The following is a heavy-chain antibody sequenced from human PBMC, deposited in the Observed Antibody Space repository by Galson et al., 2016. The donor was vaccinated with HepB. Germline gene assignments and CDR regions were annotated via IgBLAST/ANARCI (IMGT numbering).Heavy chain of an antibody. CDR2: TYRRSTYYN. CDR3: ARGAHSTFDV. V-gene: IGHV6-1*01. J-gene: IGHJ3*01. Sequence: CAISGDSVSSNSVAWNWIRQSPSRGPEWLGRTYRRSTYYNDDTESVKGRITINTYTSKNQFSLQLNSVTPEDTAVCYCARGAHSTFDVWGQGTMVTVSS. CDR1: GDSVSSNSVA. D-gene: IGHD3-16*01.